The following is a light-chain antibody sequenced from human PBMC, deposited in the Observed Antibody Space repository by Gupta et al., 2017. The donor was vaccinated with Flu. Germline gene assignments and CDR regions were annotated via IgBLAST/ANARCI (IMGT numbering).Light chain of an antibody. CDR2: GAS. CDR1: QSVGSN. J-gene: IGKJ4*01. V-gene: IGKV3D-15*01. Sequence: ETVMTQSPATLSVSPGERATLSCRASQSVGSNLDWYQRKPGQAPRLLIYGASNIATDIPDRFSGSGSGTEFTLTSSGLQSEDFAVYYWQQDTDSLTFGGGTKVEIK. CDR3: QQDTDSLT.